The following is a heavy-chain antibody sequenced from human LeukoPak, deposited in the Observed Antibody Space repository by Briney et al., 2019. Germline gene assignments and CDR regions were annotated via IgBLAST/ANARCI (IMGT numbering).Heavy chain of an antibody. Sequence: GGSLRLSCVVSGFTFSNYWMSWVRQAPGKGLEWVANIKQDESEKYYVDSVKGRFTISRDNAKNSLYLQMNSLRAEDTAVYYCARGSAVTANNFDFWGQGTLVTVSS. CDR3: ARGSAVTANNFDF. D-gene: IGHD4-11*01. V-gene: IGHV3-7*01. J-gene: IGHJ4*02. CDR1: GFTFSNYW. CDR2: IKQDESEK.